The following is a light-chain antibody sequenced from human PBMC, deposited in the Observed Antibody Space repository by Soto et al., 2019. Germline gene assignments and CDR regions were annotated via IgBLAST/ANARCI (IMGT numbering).Light chain of an antibody. CDR1: TSDVGGYSF. Sequence: QSALTQPASVSGSPGQSITIPCTGTTSDVGGYSFVSWYQLHPGKAPKLMIYEVSTPPSGVSNRFSGSKSGNTASLTISGLQAEDESDYYCSSYTTSGARVFGTGTKLTVL. V-gene: IGLV2-14*01. J-gene: IGLJ1*01. CDR3: SSYTTSGARV. CDR2: EVS.